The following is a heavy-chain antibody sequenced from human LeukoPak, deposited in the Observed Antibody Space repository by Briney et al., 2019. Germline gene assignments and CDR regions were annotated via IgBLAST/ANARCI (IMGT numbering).Heavy chain of an antibody. CDR1: GYTFTSYG. D-gene: IGHD7-27*01. J-gene: IGHJ4*02. Sequence: APVKVSCKASGYTFTSYGISWVRQAPGQGLEWMGWISAYNGNTNYAQKLQGRVTMTTDTSTSTAYMELRSLRSDDTAVYYCARARDGDPHFDYWGQGTLVTVSS. CDR3: ARARDGDPHFDY. CDR2: ISAYNGNT. V-gene: IGHV1-18*01.